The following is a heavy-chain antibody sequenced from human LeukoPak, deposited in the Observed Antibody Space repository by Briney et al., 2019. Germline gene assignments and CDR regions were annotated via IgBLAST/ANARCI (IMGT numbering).Heavy chain of an antibody. D-gene: IGHD3-22*01. Sequence: PGGSLRLSCAASGFTFSSYAMSWVRQAPGKGLEWVSAISGRGGSTYYADSVKGRFTISRDNSKNTLYLQMNSLRAEDTAVYYCAKKYYYDSSGLHDAFDIWGQGTMVTVSS. J-gene: IGHJ3*02. CDR1: GFTFSSYA. CDR3: AKKYYYDSSGLHDAFDI. V-gene: IGHV3-23*01. CDR2: ISGRGGST.